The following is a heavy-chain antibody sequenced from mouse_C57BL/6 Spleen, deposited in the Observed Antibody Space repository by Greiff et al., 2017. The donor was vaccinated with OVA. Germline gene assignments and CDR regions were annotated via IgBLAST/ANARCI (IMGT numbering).Heavy chain of an antibody. CDR2: ISSGSSTI. V-gene: IGHV5-17*01. J-gene: IGHJ2*01. CDR1: GFTFSDYG. CDR3: AGGVTTVVAPDY. Sequence: VQLVESGGGLVKPGGSLKLSCAASGFTFSDYGMHWVRQAPEKGLEWVAYISSGSSTIYYADTVKGRFTISRDNAKNTLFLQMTSLRSEDTAMYYCAGGVTTVVAPDYWGQGTTLTVSS. D-gene: IGHD1-1*01.